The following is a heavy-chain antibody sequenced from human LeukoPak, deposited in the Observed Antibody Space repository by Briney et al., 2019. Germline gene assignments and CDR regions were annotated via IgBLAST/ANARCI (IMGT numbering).Heavy chain of an antibody. V-gene: IGHV3-48*01. CDR1: GFTFSTYS. CDR3: VRDVDYAFDY. J-gene: IGHJ4*02. D-gene: IGHD4-17*01. CDR2: VRTRGDPT. Sequence: HTGGSLRLSCAASGFTFSTYSMNWVRQPPGKGMEWLSNVRTRGDPTSYADSVRGRFTISRDNAKKSLFLQINSLRVEDTAVYFCVRDVDYAFDYWGQGVLVIVSS.